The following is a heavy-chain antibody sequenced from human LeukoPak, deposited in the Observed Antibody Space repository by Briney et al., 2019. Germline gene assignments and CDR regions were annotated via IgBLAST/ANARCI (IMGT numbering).Heavy chain of an antibody. Sequence: KPGGSLRLSCAASGFTFSSYSMNWVRQAPGKGLEWVSSISSSSSYIYYADSVKVRFTISRDNAKNSLYLQMNSLRAEDTAVYYCARGGNSYAFDIWGQGTMVTVSS. J-gene: IGHJ3*02. CDR2: ISSSSSYI. D-gene: IGHD4-23*01. CDR3: ARGGNSYAFDI. V-gene: IGHV3-21*01. CDR1: GFTFSSYS.